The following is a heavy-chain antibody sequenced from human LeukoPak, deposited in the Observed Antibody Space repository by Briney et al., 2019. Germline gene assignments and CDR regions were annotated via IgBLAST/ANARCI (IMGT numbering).Heavy chain of an antibody. J-gene: IGHJ4*02. V-gene: IGHV4-34*01. D-gene: IGHD3-3*01. CDR1: GGSFSGYY. Sequence: SETLSLTCAVYGGSFSGYYWSWIRQPPGKGLEWIGEINHSGSTNYNPSLKSRVTISVDTSKNQFSLKLSSVTAADTAVYYCAKDLGYYDFWSGSYFDYWGQGTLVTVSS. CDR2: INHSGST. CDR3: AKDLGYYDFWSGSYFDY.